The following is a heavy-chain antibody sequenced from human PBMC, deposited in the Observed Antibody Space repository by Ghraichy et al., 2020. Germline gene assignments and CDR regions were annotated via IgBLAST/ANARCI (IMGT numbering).Heavy chain of an antibody. J-gene: IGHJ4*02. CDR3: ARVYCSGGSCLGGDY. CDR1: GGSISSSSYY. CDR2: IYYSGST. D-gene: IGHD2-15*01. V-gene: IGHV4-39*01. Sequence: SETLSLTCTVSGGSISSSSYYWGWIRQPPGKGLEWIGSIYYSGSTYYNPSLKSRVTISVDTSKNQFSLKLSSVTAADTAVYYCARVYCSGGSCLGGDYWGQGTLVTVSS.